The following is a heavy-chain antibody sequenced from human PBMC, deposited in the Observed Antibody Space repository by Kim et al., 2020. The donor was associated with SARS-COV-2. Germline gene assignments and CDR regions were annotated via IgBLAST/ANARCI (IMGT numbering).Heavy chain of an antibody. CDR2: ISGSGGST. CDR3: AKLGVGYCSGGSCYSDY. V-gene: IGHV3-23*01. D-gene: IGHD2-15*01. CDR1: GFTFSSYA. J-gene: IGHJ4*02. Sequence: GGSLRLSCAASGFTFSSYAMSWVRQAPGKGLEWVSAISGSGGSTYYADSVKGRFTISRDNSKNTLYLQMNSLRAEDTAVYYCAKLGVGYCSGGSCYSDYWGQGTLVTVSS.